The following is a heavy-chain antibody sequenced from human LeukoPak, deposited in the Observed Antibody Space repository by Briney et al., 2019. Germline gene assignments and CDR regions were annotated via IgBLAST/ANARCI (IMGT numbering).Heavy chain of an antibody. D-gene: IGHD3-22*01. V-gene: IGHV5-51*01. Sequence: GESLKISRKGSGYRFTSYWIGWVRQMPGKGLEWMGIIYPGDSDTRYSPPFQGQVTISADKSISTAYLQWSSLKASDTAMYYCARLYYYDSSGYPPFDYWGQGTLVTVSS. CDR2: IYPGDSDT. CDR3: ARLYYYDSSGYPPFDY. J-gene: IGHJ4*02. CDR1: GYRFTSYW.